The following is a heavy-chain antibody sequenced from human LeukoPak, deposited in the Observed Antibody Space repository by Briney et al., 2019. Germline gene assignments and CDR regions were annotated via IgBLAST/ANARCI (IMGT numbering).Heavy chain of an antibody. D-gene: IGHD3-9*01. V-gene: IGHV3-7*01. Sequence: GGSLRLSCAASGFTFSSYWMSWVRQAPGKGLEWVANIKQDGSEKYYVDSVKGRFTISRDNDKTSLYLQMNSLRAEDTAVYSCAREANPIDDWYYDILTGYSDYWGQGTLVTVSS. J-gene: IGHJ4*02. CDR1: GFTFSSYW. CDR2: IKQDGSEK. CDR3: AREANPIDDWYYDILTGYSDY.